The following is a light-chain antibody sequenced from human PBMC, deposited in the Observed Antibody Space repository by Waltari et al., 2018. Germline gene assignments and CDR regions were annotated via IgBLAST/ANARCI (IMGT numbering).Light chain of an antibody. CDR1: QSISRW. V-gene: IGKV1-5*03. CDR2: KSS. J-gene: IGKJ4*01. Sequence: DIQMTQSPCLLPASVGGSVPITCRASQSISRWLAWYQQKPGQAPKMLIYKSSNLDSGVPSRFSGRGSGTEFTLKISSLQPDDFATYYCQEYSTSSLSFAGGTKVDI. CDR3: QEYSTSSLS.